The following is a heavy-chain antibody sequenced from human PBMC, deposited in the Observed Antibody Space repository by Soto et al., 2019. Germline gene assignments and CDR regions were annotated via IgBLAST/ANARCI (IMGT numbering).Heavy chain of an antibody. CDR2: ISYDGSNK. V-gene: IGHV3-30*18. J-gene: IGHJ6*02. D-gene: IGHD2-15*01. Sequence: QVQLVESGGGVVQPGRSLRLSCAASGFTFSSYGMHWVRQAPGKGLEWVAVISYDGSNKYYADSVKGRFTISRDNSKNTLYLQMNSRRAEDTAVYYCAKDLTYCSGGSCYSSGMDVWGQGTTVTVSS. CDR1: GFTFSSYG. CDR3: AKDLTYCSGGSCYSSGMDV.